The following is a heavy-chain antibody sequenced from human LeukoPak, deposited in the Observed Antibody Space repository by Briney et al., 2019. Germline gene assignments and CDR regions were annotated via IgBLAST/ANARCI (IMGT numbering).Heavy chain of an antibody. CDR1: GGSFSGYY. D-gene: IGHD3-22*01. CDR2: INHSGST. J-gene: IGHJ4*02. Sequence: SETLSLTCAVYGGSFSGYYWSWIRQPPGKGLEWIGEINHSGSTNYNPSLKSRVTISVDTSKNQFSLKLSSVTAADTAVYYCARVRRHYYDSSGYHVAWGQGTLVTVSS. V-gene: IGHV4-34*01. CDR3: ARVRRHYYDSSGYHVA.